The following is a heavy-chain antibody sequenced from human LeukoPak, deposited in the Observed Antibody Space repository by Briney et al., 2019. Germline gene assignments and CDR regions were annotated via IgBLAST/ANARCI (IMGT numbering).Heavy chain of an antibody. CDR2: ISGSGSGGST. J-gene: IGHJ4*02. D-gene: IGHD4-17*01. CDR3: AKATSVTTLFDY. CDR1: GFIFSSYG. V-gene: IGHV3-23*01. Sequence: SGGSLRLSCAASGFIFSSYGMTWVRQAPGKGLEWVSAISGSGSGGSTYYADSVKGRFTISRDNSKNTLYLQMNSLRVEDTAVYYCAKATSVTTLFDYWGQGTLVTVSS.